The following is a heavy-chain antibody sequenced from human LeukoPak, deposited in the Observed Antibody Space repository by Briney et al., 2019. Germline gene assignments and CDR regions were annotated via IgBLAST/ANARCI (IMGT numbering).Heavy chain of an antibody. CDR2: IWYDGSNK. CDR3: ARDRSGSLDY. J-gene: IGHJ4*02. CDR1: GFTLSSYG. D-gene: IGHD1-26*01. V-gene: IGHV3-33*01. Sequence: GRPLSLFCAASGFTLSSYGMHWVREAPGKGLEWVAVIWYDGSNKYYADSVKGLFTISRDNSKNTLYLQMNSLRAEDAAVYYCARDRSGSLDYWGQGTLVTVPS.